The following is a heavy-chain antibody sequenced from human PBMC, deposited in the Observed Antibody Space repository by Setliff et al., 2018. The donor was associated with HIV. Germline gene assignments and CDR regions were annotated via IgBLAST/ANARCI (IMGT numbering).Heavy chain of an antibody. CDR2: IYHSGST. V-gene: IGHV4-38-2*02. CDR3: ARELYGGSSRPFDY. CDR1: GYSISSGYY. J-gene: IGHJ4*02. Sequence: PSETLSLTCAVSGYSISSGYYWGWIRQPPGKGLEWIGSIYHSGSTYYNPSLKSRVTISVDTSKNQFSLKLKSVTTADTAVYYCARELYGGSSRPFDYWGQGALVTVSS. D-gene: IGHD1-26*01.